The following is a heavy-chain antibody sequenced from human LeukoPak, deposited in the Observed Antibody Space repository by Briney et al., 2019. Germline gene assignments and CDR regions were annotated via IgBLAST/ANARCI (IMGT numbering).Heavy chain of an antibody. V-gene: IGHV1-18*01. Sequence: ASVKVSFKASGYTFTSYGISWVRKTPGQGLEWMGWISAYNGNTNYAQKLQGRVTMTTDTSTSTAYMELRSLRSDDTAVYYCARDYYDSSGYYYSGDYWGQGTLVTVSS. D-gene: IGHD3-22*01. CDR1: GYTFTSYG. CDR2: ISAYNGNT. J-gene: IGHJ4*02. CDR3: ARDYYDSSGYYYSGDY.